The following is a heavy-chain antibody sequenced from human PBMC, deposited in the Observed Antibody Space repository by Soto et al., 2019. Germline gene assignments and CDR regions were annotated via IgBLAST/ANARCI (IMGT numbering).Heavy chain of an antibody. D-gene: IGHD2-15*01. J-gene: IGHJ6*03. CDR1: GFTLSSYA. V-gene: IGHV3-23*01. Sequence: GGSLRLSCAASGFTLSSYAMSWVRQAPGKGLEWVSAISGSGGSTYYADSVKGRFTISRDNSKNTLYLQMNSLRAEDTAVYYCAKDGIPCSGGSCYHYYYYMDVWGKGTTVTVSS. CDR3: AKDGIPCSGGSCYHYYYYMDV. CDR2: ISGSGGST.